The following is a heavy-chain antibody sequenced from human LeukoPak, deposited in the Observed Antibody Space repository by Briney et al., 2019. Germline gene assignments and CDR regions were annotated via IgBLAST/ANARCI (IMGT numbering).Heavy chain of an antibody. D-gene: IGHD1-7*01. CDR2: ISWNSGSI. Sequence: GGSLRLSCAASGFTFDDYAMHWVRQAPGKGLEWVSGISWNSGSIDYADSVKGRFTISRDNAKNSLYLQMNSLRAEDTALYYYAKGVRALGGTTGNWFDPWGQGTLVTVSS. V-gene: IGHV3-9*01. CDR3: AKGVRALGGTTGNWFDP. CDR1: GFTFDDYA. J-gene: IGHJ5*02.